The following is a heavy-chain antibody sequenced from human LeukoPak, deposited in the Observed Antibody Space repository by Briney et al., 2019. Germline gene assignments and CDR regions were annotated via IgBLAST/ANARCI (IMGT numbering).Heavy chain of an antibody. Sequence: GGSLRLSCAASGFTFSSYAMHWVRQAPGKGLEWVAVISYDGSNKYYADSVKGRFTISRDNSKNTLYLQMNSLRAEDTAVYYCARDGYYGSGSYYTFDYWGQGTLVTVSS. CDR1: GFTFSSYA. V-gene: IGHV3-30*04. J-gene: IGHJ4*02. CDR3: ARDGYYGSGSYYTFDY. D-gene: IGHD3-10*01. CDR2: ISYDGSNK.